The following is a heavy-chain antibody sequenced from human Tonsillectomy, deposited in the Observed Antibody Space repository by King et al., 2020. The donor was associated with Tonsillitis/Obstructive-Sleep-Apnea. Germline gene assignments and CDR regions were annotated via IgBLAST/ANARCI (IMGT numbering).Heavy chain of an antibody. CDR1: GGSISSDY. CDR2: IYYSGST. D-gene: IGHD5-18*01. Sequence: QLQESGPGLVKPSETLSLTCTVSGGSISSDYWSWIRQPPGKGLEWIGYIYYSGSTAYNPSLKSRVTISVDTSKNQFSLKLSSVTAADTAVYYCARVGYSYGSDYWGQGTLVTVSS. V-gene: IGHV4-59*01. J-gene: IGHJ4*02. CDR3: ARVGYSYGSDY.